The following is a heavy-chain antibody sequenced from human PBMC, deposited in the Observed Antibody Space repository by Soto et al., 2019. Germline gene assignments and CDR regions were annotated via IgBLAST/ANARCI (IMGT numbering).Heavy chain of an antibody. CDR3: ARDGGRHSGGIDY. J-gene: IGHJ4*02. Sequence: QVQLVQSGAEVKTPGSSVKVSCKASGGTFSSYSINWVRQAPGQGLEWKGEIIPIFGTANYAQKFQGRVTITADESTSTAYMELSSLRSEDTAVYYCARDGGRHSGGIDYWGQGTLVTVSS. CDR1: GGTFSSYS. D-gene: IGHD1-26*01. CDR2: IIPIFGTA. V-gene: IGHV1-69*01.